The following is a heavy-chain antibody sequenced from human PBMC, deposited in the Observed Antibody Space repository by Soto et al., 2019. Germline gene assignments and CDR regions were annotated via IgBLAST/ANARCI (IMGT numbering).Heavy chain of an antibody. D-gene: IGHD1-26*01. CDR1: GFSFSRSA. J-gene: IGHJ4*02. CDR3: ITDLRELSGHYFDY. CDR2: IRNKANSYAT. Sequence: EVQLVESGGGLVQPGESLKLSCAASGFSFSRSAIHWVRQASGKGLEWVGRIRNKANSYATTYAASLEGRITISRDDSRDTAFLEMNSLKIEDTAIYYCITDLRELSGHYFDYWGQGTQVTVSA. V-gene: IGHV3-73*02.